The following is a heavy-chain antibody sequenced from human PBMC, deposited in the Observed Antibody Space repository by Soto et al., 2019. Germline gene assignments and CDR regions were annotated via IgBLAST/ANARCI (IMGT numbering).Heavy chain of an antibody. CDR1: GGSFSGYY. Sequence: QVQLQQWGAGLLKPSETLSLTCAVYGGSFSGYYWSWIRQPPGKGLEWIGEINHSGSTNYNPSLKSRVTLSVETSKNQFSLTLSSVTAADTAGYYCASRATTVSPFDYWGQGTLVTVSS. D-gene: IGHD4-17*01. CDR3: ASRATTVSPFDY. V-gene: IGHV4-34*01. CDR2: INHSGST. J-gene: IGHJ4*02.